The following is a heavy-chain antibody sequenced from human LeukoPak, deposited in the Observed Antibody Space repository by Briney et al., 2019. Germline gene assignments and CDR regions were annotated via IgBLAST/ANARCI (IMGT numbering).Heavy chain of an antibody. CDR1: GFTFNNYA. J-gene: IGHJ4*02. CDR2: ISGSGGST. Sequence: GGSLRLSCAVSGFTFNNYAMSWVRQAPGKGLEWVSTISGSGGSTYYADSVKGRFTISRDNSKNALYLQMNSLRAEDTAVYYCAKERRISYGSGSYYNAGLDNWGQATLATVSS. V-gene: IGHV3-23*01. D-gene: IGHD3-10*01. CDR3: AKERRISYGSGSYYNAGLDN.